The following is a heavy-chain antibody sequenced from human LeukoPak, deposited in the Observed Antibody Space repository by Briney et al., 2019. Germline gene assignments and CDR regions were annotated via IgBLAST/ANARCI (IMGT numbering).Heavy chain of an antibody. CDR2: VYYTGST. J-gene: IGHJ5*02. Sequence: SETLSLTCTVSTDSITTYYWTWVRQPPGKGLEYIGYVYYTGSTNYNPSLKSRVTISVDTSKNQFSLKLSSVTAADTAVYYCARDPNSSSWFHWFDPWGQGTLVTVSS. D-gene: IGHD6-13*01. CDR3: ARDPNSSSWFHWFDP. CDR1: TDSITTYY. V-gene: IGHV4-59*12.